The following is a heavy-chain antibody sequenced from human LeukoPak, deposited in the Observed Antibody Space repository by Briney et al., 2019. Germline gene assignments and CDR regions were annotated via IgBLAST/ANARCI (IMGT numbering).Heavy chain of an antibody. V-gene: IGHV1-18*01. Sequence: SVKVSCKASGYTFTSYGISWVRQAPGQGLEWMGWISAFNGNTNYAQKLQGRVTMTTDTSTSTAYMELRSLRSDDTAVYYCARDPVVDDYVWGSYIGVDYWGQGTLVTVSS. CDR3: ARDPVVDDYVWGSYIGVDY. D-gene: IGHD3-16*01. CDR2: ISAFNGNT. CDR1: GYTFTSYG. J-gene: IGHJ4*02.